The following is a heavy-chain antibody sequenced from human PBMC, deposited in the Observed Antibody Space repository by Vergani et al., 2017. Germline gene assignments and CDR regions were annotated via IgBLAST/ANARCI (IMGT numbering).Heavy chain of an antibody. J-gene: IGHJ4*02. Sequence: QVQVVQSGAEVKKSGASVKVSCKTSGYTFSNYYMHWVRQAPGQGLEWMGIINPSGGHTNYAQKFQGRVTMTRDTSTSTVYMELSSLRSEDTAIYYCARVVTVTKRGGLGYWGQGTLVTVSS. D-gene: IGHD4-17*01. V-gene: IGHV1-46*01. CDR2: INPSGGHT. CDR3: ARVVTVTKRGGLGY. CDR1: GYTFSNYY.